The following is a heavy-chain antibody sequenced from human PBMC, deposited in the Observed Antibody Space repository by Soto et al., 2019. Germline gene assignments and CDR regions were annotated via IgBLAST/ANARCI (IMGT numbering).Heavy chain of an antibody. CDR1: GFTFDTYG. J-gene: IGHJ4*02. Sequence: GGSLRLSCAASGFTFDTYGMHWVRQAPGKGLERVAVIWYDGSNKYYADSVKGRFTISRDNSKNTLYLQMNSLRVEDTAVYYCARSPGYTSSWYASDYWGQGTLVTVSS. V-gene: IGHV3-33*01. D-gene: IGHD6-13*01. CDR3: ARSPGYTSSWYASDY. CDR2: IWYDGSNK.